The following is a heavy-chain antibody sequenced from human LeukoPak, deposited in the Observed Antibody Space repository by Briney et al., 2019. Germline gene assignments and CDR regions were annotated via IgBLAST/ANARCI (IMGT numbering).Heavy chain of an antibody. CDR2: ISAYNGNT. Sequence: ASVKVSCKASGYIFTSYGIGWVRQAPGQGLERMGWISAYNGNTNYAQKLQGRVTMTTDTSTSTAYMELRSLRSDDTAVYYCARDLQLWSTADYWGQGTLVTVSS. V-gene: IGHV1-18*01. CDR1: GYIFTSYG. D-gene: IGHD5-18*01. CDR3: ARDLQLWSTADY. J-gene: IGHJ4*02.